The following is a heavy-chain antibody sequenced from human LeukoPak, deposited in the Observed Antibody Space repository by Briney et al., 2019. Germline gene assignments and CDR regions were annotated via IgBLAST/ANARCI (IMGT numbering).Heavy chain of an antibody. J-gene: IGHJ4*02. CDR2: ISGSGGST. CDR3: AKGMIVVVIMSYFDY. CDR1: GFTFSSYA. D-gene: IGHD3-22*01. V-gene: IGHV3-23*01. Sequence: GGSLRLSCAASGFTFSSYAMSWVRQAPGKGLEWVSAISGSGGSTYYADSVKGRFTISRDNSGNTLYLQMNSLRAEDTAVYYCAKGMIVVVIMSYFDYWGQGTLVTVSS.